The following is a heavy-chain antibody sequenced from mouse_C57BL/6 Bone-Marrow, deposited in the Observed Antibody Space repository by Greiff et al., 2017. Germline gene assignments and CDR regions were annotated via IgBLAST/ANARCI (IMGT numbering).Heavy chain of an antibody. J-gene: IGHJ2*01. Sequence: EVQLQQSGAELVKPGASVKLSCTASGFNIKDYYMHWVKQRTEQGLEWIGRIDPEDGETKYAPKFQGKATITADTSSNTADLQLSSLTSEDTAVYYCARDISGYSYYFDYWGQGTTLTVYS. CDR2: IDPEDGET. CDR3: ARDISGYSYYFDY. CDR1: GFNIKDYY. D-gene: IGHD3-2*02. V-gene: IGHV14-2*01.